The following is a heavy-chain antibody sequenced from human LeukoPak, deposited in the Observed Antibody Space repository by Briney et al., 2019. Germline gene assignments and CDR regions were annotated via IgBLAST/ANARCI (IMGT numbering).Heavy chain of an antibody. CDR2: MNAGNGST. V-gene: IGHV1-3*01. Sequence: RASVKVSCKASGYIFTDYAIHWLRQAPGQRPEWMGWMNAGNGSTKYSQKFQGRITLIRDTSAATAYMELSSLRHDDLAVYYCARGRGTSGSNRDFYYYYYMDVWGKGTTVTVSS. D-gene: IGHD2-15*01. CDR3: ARGRGTSGSNRDFYYYYYMDV. CDR1: GYIFTDYA. J-gene: IGHJ6*03.